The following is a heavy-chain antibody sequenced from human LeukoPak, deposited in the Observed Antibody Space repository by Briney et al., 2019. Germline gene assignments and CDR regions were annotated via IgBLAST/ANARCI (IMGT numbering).Heavy chain of an antibody. Sequence: GGSLRLSCAASGFTFSSYEMNWVRQAPGKGLEWVSSISGSSSYIYYADSVKGRFTISRDNAKNSLYLQMNSLRAEDTALYYCARVAGYSSSSFDYWGQGTLVTVSS. D-gene: IGHD6-19*01. V-gene: IGHV3-21*01. CDR1: GFTFSSYE. CDR2: ISGSSSYI. CDR3: ARVAGYSSSSFDY. J-gene: IGHJ4*02.